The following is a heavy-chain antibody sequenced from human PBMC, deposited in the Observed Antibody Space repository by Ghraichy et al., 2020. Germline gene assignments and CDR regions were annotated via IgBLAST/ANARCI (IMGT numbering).Heavy chain of an antibody. Sequence: GSLNISCAVSGGSVSNNQWWSWVRQPPGKGLEWIGEIYHIGTTNYNSSLKSRVAISVDKSKNQISMKLTSVTAADTAVYFCVSHHETGGYGAFDIWGQGTMVTVSS. CDR3: VSHHETGGYGAFDI. V-gene: IGHV4-4*01. CDR2: IYHIGTT. J-gene: IGHJ3*02. CDR1: GGSVSNNQW. D-gene: IGHD5-12*01.